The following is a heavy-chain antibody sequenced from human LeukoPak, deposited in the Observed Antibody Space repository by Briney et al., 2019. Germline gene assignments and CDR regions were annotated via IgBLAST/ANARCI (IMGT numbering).Heavy chain of an antibody. J-gene: IGHJ1*01. CDR3: ATSRSLRYFGSRYFQH. CDR2: IIPMFGTA. D-gene: IGHD3-9*01. Sequence: ASVKVSCKASGGTFSSYEISWVRQAPGQGLEWMGGIIPMFGTAKYAQKFQGRVTITADKSTSTAYMELSSLRSEDTAVYYCATSRSLRYFGSRYFQHWGQGTLVTVSS. V-gene: IGHV1-69*06. CDR1: GGTFSSYE.